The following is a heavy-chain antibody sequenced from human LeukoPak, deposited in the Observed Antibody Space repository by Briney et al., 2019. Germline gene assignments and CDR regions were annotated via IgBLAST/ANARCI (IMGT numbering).Heavy chain of an antibody. D-gene: IGHD3-22*01. J-gene: IGHJ4*02. V-gene: IGHV1-24*01. CDR3: ATDSYSSGYYINFDY. CDR2: FDPEDGET. Sequence: GASVKVSCKVSGYTLTELSMHWVRQAPGKGLEWMGGFDPEDGETIYAQKFQGRVTMTEDTSTDTAYMELSSLRSEDTAMYYCATDSYSSGYYINFDYWGQGTLVTVSS. CDR1: GYTLTELS.